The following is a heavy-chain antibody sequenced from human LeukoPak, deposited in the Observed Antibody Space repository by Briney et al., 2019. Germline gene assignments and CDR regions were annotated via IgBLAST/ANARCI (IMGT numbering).Heavy chain of an antibody. J-gene: IGHJ6*03. CDR3: ARDLTRTGSYYYYYMDV. CDR2: IIPIFGTA. Sequence: SVKVSCKASGGTFSSYAISWVRQAPGQGLEWMGGIIPIFGTANYAQKFQGRVTITTDESTSTAYMELSSLRSEDTAVYYCARDLTRTGSYYYYYMDVWGKGTTVTVSS. CDR1: GGTFSSYA. D-gene: IGHD7-27*01. V-gene: IGHV1-69*05.